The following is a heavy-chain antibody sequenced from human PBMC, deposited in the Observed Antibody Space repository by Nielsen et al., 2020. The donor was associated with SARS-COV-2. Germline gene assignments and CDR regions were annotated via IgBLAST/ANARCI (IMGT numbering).Heavy chain of an antibody. Sequence: GESLKISCAASGFTFSSYGMHWVRQAPGKGLEWVAVIWYDGSNKYYADSVKGRFTISRDNSKNTLYLQMNGLRAEDTAVYYCARCRCIAAAGNIDYWGQGTLVTVSS. J-gene: IGHJ4*02. V-gene: IGHV3-33*08. CDR3: ARCRCIAAAGNIDY. CDR2: IWYDGSNK. CDR1: GFTFSSYG. D-gene: IGHD6-13*01.